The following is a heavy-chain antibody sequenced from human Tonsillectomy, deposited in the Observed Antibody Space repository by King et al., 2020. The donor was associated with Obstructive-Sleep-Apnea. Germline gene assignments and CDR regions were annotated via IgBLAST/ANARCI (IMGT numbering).Heavy chain of an antibody. CDR1: GFSFSGYA. CDR3: AKGQRGYSGYAFDY. Sequence: VQLVESGGGLVQPGGSLRLPCAASGFSFSGYAMSWVRQAPGKGLEWVSAISGSGATTYYADSVKGRFTISRDNSMNTLYLQMNSLRAEGTAVYFCAKGQRGYSGYAFDYWGQGALVTVSS. V-gene: IGHV3-23*04. J-gene: IGHJ4*02. CDR2: ISGSGATT. D-gene: IGHD5-12*01.